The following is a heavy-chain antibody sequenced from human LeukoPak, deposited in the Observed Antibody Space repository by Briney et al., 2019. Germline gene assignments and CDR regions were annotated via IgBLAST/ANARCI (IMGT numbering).Heavy chain of an antibody. J-gene: IGHJ4*02. CDR2: FYYSGST. CDR3: TRQGSLGTSGYDY. CDR1: GGSISSGSYY. V-gene: IGHV4-39*01. Sequence: PSQTLSRTCTVSGGSISSGSYYWRWIRQPPGKGLEWIGSFYYSGSTYYNPSLKSRVTISVDTSKNQFSLKLSSVTAADTAVYYCTRQGSLGTSGYDYWGQGTLVTVSS. D-gene: IGHD1-7*01.